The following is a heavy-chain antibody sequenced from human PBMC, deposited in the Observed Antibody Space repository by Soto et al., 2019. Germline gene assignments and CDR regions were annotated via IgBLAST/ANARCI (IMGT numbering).Heavy chain of an antibody. J-gene: IGHJ1*01. CDR1: GASITNDDFF. CDR2: ITYGGSI. Sequence: PSETLSLTCTVSGASITNDDFFWSWVRQHPDKGLEWLAYITYGGSIYYNPSLRSRLSVSIDKSKSQFSLNVRSVTAADTAVYFCAKMERTQLWLLVQNWGQG. D-gene: IGHD5-18*01. V-gene: IGHV4-31*03. CDR3: AKMERTQLWLLVQN.